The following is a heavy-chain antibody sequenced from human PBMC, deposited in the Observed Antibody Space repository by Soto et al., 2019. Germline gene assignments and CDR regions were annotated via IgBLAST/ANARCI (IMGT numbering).Heavy chain of an antibody. Sequence: SETLSLTCTVSGGSISSYYWSWIRQPPGKGLEWIGYIYYSGSTNYNPSLKSRVTISVDTSKNQFSLKLSSVTAADTAVYYCARDPVEDNGGFDYWGQGTLVTVSS. D-gene: IGHD6-19*01. V-gene: IGHV4-59*01. CDR1: GGSISSYY. CDR3: ARDPVEDNGGFDY. CDR2: IYYSGST. J-gene: IGHJ4*02.